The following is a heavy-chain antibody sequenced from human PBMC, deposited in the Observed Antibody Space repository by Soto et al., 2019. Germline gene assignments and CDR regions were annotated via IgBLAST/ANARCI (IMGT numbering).Heavy chain of an antibody. D-gene: IGHD6-19*01. CDR3: TREGRSSGGYWRALDM. J-gene: IGHJ3*02. CDR2: IRLRLTGGTA. Sequence: EAQLVDSGGGLVEPGRSLRLSCTGYGYNFGDYSMSYYRQAPGKGLEWVAFIRLRLTGGTAEYAASVNGRFTISRDDSRSIAYLQMNYLQTEDTAIYFCTREGRSSGGYWRALDMWGQGTLVIVSS. V-gene: IGHV3-49*03. CDR1: GYNFGDYS.